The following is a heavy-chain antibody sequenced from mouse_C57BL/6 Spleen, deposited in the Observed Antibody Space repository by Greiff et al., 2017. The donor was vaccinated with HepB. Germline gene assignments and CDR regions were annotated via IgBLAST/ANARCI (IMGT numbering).Heavy chain of an antibody. V-gene: IGHV1-50*01. CDR3: VAYYGSRAFDD. Sequence: QVQLQQPGAELVKPGASVKLSCKASGYTFTSYWMQWVKQRPGQGLEWIGEIDPSDSYTNYNQKFKDKATLTVDTSSSTAYMQLSSLTSEDSAVYYCVAYYGSRAFDDWGQGTTLTGAS. J-gene: IGHJ2*01. CDR2: IDPSDSYT. D-gene: IGHD1-1*01. CDR1: GYTFTSYW.